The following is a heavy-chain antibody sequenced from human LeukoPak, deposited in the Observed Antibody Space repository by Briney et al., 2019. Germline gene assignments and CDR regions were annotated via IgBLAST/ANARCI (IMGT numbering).Heavy chain of an antibody. V-gene: IGHV3-33*01. D-gene: IGHD1-26*01. CDR2: IWYDGSNK. Sequence: GRSLRLSCTASGFTFSSYAMHWVRRAPGKGLEWVAVIWYDGSNKYYPDSVKGRFTISRDNSKNTLYLQMNSLRVEDMAVYYCARTPSGSYVDYWGQGTLVTVSS. CDR1: GFTFSSYA. J-gene: IGHJ4*02. CDR3: ARTPSGSYVDY.